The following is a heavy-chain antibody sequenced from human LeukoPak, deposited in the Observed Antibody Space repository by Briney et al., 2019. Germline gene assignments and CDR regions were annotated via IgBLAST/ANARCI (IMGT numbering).Heavy chain of an antibody. CDR1: GGTFSSYA. D-gene: IGHD3-22*01. J-gene: IGHJ4*02. V-gene: IGHV1-69*04. CDR2: IIPILGIA. CDR3: AREGYYDSSGTADY. Sequence: ASVKVSCKASGGTFSSYAISWVRQAPGQGLEWMGRIIPILGIANYAQKFQGRVTITADKSTSTAYMELSSLRSEDTSVYYCAREGYYDSSGTADYWGQGTLVTVPS.